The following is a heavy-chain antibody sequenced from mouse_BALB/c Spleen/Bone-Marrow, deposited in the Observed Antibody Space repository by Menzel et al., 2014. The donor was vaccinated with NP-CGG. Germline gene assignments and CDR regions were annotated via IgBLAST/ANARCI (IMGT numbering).Heavy chain of an antibody. CDR1: GFTFTDYY. CDR2: IRNKANGYTT. CDR3: ARDGSWFAH. Sequence: EVKLMESGGGLVQPGGSLRLSCATSGFTFTDYYMSWVRQPPGKALEWLGFIRNKANGYTTEYSASVKGRFTISRDNSQSILYLQMNTLRAEDSATYYCARDGSWFAHWGQGTLVTASA. J-gene: IGHJ3*01. V-gene: IGHV7-3*02.